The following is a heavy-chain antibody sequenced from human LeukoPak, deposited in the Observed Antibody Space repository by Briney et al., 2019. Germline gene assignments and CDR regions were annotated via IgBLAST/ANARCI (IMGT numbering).Heavy chain of an antibody. CDR2: ISTGGGNT. J-gene: IGHJ4*02. V-gene: IGHV3-23*01. CDR3: AKDGGLWVSAHWGDS. Sequence: GGSLRLSCTASGFTFSSYTMSWVRQAPGKGLKWVSTISTGGGNTYYADSMKGRFTVSRDDSKNTLYLQMNSLRAEDTAVYYCAKDGGLWVSAHWGDSWGRGTLVTVSS. D-gene: IGHD7-27*01. CDR1: GFTFSSYT.